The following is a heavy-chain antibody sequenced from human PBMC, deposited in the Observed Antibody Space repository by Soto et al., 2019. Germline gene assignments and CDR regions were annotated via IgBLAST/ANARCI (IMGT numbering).Heavy chain of an antibody. CDR3: ASINGGGGYSYGPHFDY. D-gene: IGHD5-18*01. J-gene: IGHJ4*02. Sequence: QVQLQESGPGLVKPSETLSLTCTVSGGSISSYYWSWIRQPPGKGLEWIGYIYYSGSTNYNPSLRSRVTIPVDTSKNQFSLKLSSVTAADTAVYYCASINGGGGYSYGPHFDYWGQGTLVTVSS. CDR1: GGSISSYY. V-gene: IGHV4-59*01. CDR2: IYYSGST.